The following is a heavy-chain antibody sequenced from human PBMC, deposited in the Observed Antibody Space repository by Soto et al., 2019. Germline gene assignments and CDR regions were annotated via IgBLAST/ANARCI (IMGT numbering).Heavy chain of an antibody. CDR2: VIPLFDTA. Sequence: QVQVVQSGAEVKKPGSSVKVSCKVSGGIFTNNAISWVRQAPGQGLEWLGGVIPLFDTADYAQKFRGRLRISAAGATTTATMERSGLTSADTAVYFWGTGGHNDGYNFYHGMVVWAKGHTVTVSA. D-gene: IGHD5-18*01. J-gene: IGHJ6*04. V-gene: IGHV1-69*01. CDR1: GGIFTNNA. CDR3: GTGGHNDGYNFYHGMVV.